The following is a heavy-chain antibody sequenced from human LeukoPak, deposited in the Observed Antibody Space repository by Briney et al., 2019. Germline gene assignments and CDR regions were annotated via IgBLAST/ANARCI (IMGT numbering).Heavy chain of an antibody. D-gene: IGHD3-16*01. CDR2: ISTYSGNT. V-gene: IGHV1-18*01. CDR1: GGTFSSYA. J-gene: IGHJ4*02. CDR3: ARTVWGSYPYDY. Sequence: ASVKVSCKASGGTFSSYAISWVRQAPGQGLEWMGWISTYSGNTNFAQRLQDRVTMTTDTSTSTAYMELRSLRSDDTAVYYCARTVWGSYPYDYWGQGTLVTVSS.